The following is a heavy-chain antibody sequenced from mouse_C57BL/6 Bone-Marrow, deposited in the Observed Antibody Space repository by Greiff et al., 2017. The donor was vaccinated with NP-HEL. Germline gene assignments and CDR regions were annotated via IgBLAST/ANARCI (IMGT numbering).Heavy chain of an antibody. CDR1: GYTFTSYW. CDR3: ARGRYGSSYGFAY. CDR2: IDPSDSET. D-gene: IGHD1-1*01. V-gene: IGHV1-52*01. J-gene: IGHJ3*01. Sequence: QVQLQQPGAELVRPGSSVKLSCKASGYTFTSYWMHWVKQRPIQGLEWIGNIDPSDSETHYNQKFKDKATLTVDKSSSTAYMQLSSLTSEDSAVYYCARGRYGSSYGFAYWGQGTLVTVSA.